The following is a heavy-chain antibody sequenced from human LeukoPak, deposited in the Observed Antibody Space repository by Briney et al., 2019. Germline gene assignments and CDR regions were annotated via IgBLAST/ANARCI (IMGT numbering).Heavy chain of an antibody. Sequence: SETLSLTCTVSGGSISSYYWSWIRQPPGKGLEWIGYIYNSVNTNYNPSLKSRGTISVDTSKNQFSLKLSSVTAADTAVYYCARGPGLGYPYYFDYWGQGTLVTVSS. V-gene: IGHV4-59*01. J-gene: IGHJ4*02. D-gene: IGHD5-18*01. CDR1: GGSISSYY. CDR3: ARGPGLGYPYYFDY. CDR2: IYNSVNT.